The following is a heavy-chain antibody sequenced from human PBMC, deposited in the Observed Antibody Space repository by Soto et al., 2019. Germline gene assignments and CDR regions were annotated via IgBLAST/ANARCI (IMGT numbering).Heavy chain of an antibody. CDR1: GFTFSNHA. D-gene: IGHD4-4*01. Sequence: EVQLLDSGGALVQPGGSLRLSCATSGFTFSNHAMSWVRQAPGKGLEWVSTFTTSGDFTYYADSVKGRFTISRDNSKSTLYVQRNSLRVEDTAVYYCARLVTDWGQGTLVTVSS. J-gene: IGHJ4*02. CDR3: ARLVTD. V-gene: IGHV3-23*01. CDR2: FTTSGDFT.